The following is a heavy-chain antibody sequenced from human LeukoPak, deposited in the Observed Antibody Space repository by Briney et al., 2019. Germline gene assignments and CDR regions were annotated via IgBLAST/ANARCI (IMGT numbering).Heavy chain of an antibody. Sequence: GESLKISCKGSGYSFTSFWIGWVRQMPGKGLEWMGIIYCGDSDTRYSPSFQGQVTISADKSISTAYLQWSSLKASDTAMYYCARHRTSIAARPRDAFDIWGQGTMVTVSS. CDR2: IYCGDSDT. CDR3: ARHRTSIAARPRDAFDI. D-gene: IGHD6-6*01. V-gene: IGHV5-51*01. CDR1: GYSFTSFW. J-gene: IGHJ3*02.